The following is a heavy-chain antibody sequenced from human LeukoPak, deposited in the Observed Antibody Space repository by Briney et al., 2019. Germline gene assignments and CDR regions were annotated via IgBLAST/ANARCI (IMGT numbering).Heavy chain of an antibody. J-gene: IGHJ6*03. V-gene: IGHV3-74*01. D-gene: IGHD6-13*01. CDR2: INSDGSST. CDR1: GFTLSSYW. Sequence: GGSLRLSCAASGFTLSSYWMHWVRQAPGKGLVWVSRINSDGSSTSYADSVKGRFTISRDNAKNTLYLQMNSLRAEDTAVYYCATRGYSSSWYYYYYYMDVWGKGTTVTVSS. CDR3: ATRGYSSSWYYYYYYMDV.